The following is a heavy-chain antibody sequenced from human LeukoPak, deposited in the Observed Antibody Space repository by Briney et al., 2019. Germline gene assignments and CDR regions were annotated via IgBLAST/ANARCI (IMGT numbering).Heavy chain of an antibody. D-gene: IGHD3-22*01. Sequence: KDGESLKISCKGSGYSFTSYWIGWVRQMPGKGLEWMGIIYPGDSDARYSPSFQGQVTISADKSINTAYLQWNSLKASDTAMYYCARHDSVTTTASNWGQGSLITVSS. V-gene: IGHV5-51*01. CDR2: IYPGDSDA. CDR1: GYSFTSYW. CDR3: ARHDSVTTTASN. J-gene: IGHJ4*02.